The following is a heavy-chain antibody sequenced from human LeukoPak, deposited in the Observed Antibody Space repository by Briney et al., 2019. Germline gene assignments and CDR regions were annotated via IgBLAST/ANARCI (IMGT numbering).Heavy chain of an antibody. D-gene: IGHD2-15*01. Sequence: GGSLRLSCAASGFTFSNAWMSWVRQAPGKGLEWVGRIKSKTDGWTTDYAAPVKGRFTIPRDDSKNTLYLQMNSLKTEDTAVYYCTTDLFIGSQGSHFDYWGQGTLVTVSS. V-gene: IGHV3-15*01. CDR3: TTDLFIGSQGSHFDY. CDR2: IKSKTDGWTT. J-gene: IGHJ4*02. CDR1: GFTFSNAW.